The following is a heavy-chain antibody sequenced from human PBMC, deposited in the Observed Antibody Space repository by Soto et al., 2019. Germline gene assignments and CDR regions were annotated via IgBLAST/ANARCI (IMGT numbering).Heavy chain of an antibody. J-gene: IGHJ4*02. CDR3: ARGSAGALYDF. Sequence: GASVTVSCQTSGYIFRNYGVALVRQAPAQGLELVAWISGYNGYPKYTQKFQGRVTVTTDTSTRTGYMELRNLRSDDTAVYYCARGSAGALYDFWGQGTPVTV. CDR1: GYIFRNYG. CDR2: ISGYNGYP. D-gene: IGHD6-13*01. V-gene: IGHV1-18*01.